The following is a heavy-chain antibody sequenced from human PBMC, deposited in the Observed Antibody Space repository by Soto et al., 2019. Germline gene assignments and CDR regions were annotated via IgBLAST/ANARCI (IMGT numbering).Heavy chain of an antibody. J-gene: IGHJ6*02. V-gene: IGHV4-34*01. CDR2: INHSGST. CDR3: ARGYSSGWYFGYYGMDV. CDR1: GGSFSGYY. Sequence: NPSETLSLTCAVYGGSFSGYYWSWIRQPPGKGLEWIGEINHSGSTNYNPSLKSRVTISVDTSKNQFSLKLSSVTAADTAVYYCARGYSSGWYFGYYGMDVWGQGTTVTVSS. D-gene: IGHD6-19*01.